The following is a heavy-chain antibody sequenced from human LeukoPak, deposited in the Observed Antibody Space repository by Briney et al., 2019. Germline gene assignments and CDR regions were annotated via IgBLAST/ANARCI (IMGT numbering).Heavy chain of an antibody. CDR2: MNPNSGNT. CDR3: ARAMRHNWNYLHY. J-gene: IGHJ4*02. D-gene: IGHD1-20*01. Sequence: GASVKVSCKASGGTFSSYAISWVRQATGQGLEWMGWMNPNSGNTGYAQKFQGRVTTTRNTSISTAYMELSSLRSEDTAVYYCARAMRHNWNYLHYWGQGTLVTVSS. V-gene: IGHV1-8*02. CDR1: GGTFSSYA.